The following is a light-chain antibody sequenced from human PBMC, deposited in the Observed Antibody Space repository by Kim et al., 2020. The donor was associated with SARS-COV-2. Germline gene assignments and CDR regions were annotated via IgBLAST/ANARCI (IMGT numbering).Light chain of an antibody. J-gene: IGKJ1*01. Sequence: SCWSNQSVLYSSNNKNYLAWYQQKPGQSPKLLIFWASTRGSGVPARFSGSGSATDFTLTIDSLQAEDVAIYYCQQYYNAPPTFGQGTKVEI. CDR3: QQYYNAPPT. CDR1: QSVLYSSNNKNY. CDR2: WAS. V-gene: IGKV4-1*01.